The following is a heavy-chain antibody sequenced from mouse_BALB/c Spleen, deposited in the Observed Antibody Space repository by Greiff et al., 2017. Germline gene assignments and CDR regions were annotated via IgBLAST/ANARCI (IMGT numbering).Heavy chain of an antibody. CDR1: GYTFTSYW. V-gene: IGHV1-4*01. Sequence: QVQLQQSGTVLARPGASVKMSCKASGYTFTSYWMHWVKQRPGQGLEWIGYINPSTGYTEYNQKFKDKATLTADKSSSTAYMQLSSLTSEDSAVYYCARSALDWGQGTLVTVSA. J-gene: IGHJ3*01. CDR3: ARSALD. D-gene: IGHD1-2*01. CDR2: INPSTGYT.